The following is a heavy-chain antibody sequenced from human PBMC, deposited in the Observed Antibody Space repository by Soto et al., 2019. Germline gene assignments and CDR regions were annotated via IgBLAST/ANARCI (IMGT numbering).Heavy chain of an antibody. CDR2: IIPIFRTP. CDR3: ARDKDRLRLGANYYYETDV. D-gene: IGHD5-12*01. CDR1: GGTFNNYA. J-gene: IGHJ6*02. Sequence: QVQLVQSGAEVKKPGSSVKVSCKASGGTFNNYAFSWVRQAPGQGLEWMGGIIPIFRTPDYAQKFQGRVTIISDESTTTAYMELTGLRSEDTAVYYCARDKDRLRLGANYYYETDVWGQGTTVTVSS. V-gene: IGHV1-69*05.